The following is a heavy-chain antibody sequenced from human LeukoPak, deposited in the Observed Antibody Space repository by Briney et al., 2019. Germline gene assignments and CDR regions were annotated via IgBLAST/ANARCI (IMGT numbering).Heavy chain of an antibody. CDR1: GGSFSGYY. V-gene: IGHV4-34*01. Sequence: SETLSLTCAVYGGSFSGYYWSWIRQPPGKGLEWIGEINHSGSTNYNPSLKSRVTISVDTSKNQFSLKLSSVTAADTAVYYCASITIFGVVPTWGQGTLVTVSS. D-gene: IGHD3-3*01. CDR2: INHSGST. J-gene: IGHJ5*02. CDR3: ASITIFGVVPT.